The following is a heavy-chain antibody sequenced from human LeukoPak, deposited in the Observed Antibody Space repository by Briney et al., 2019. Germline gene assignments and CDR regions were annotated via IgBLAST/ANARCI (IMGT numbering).Heavy chain of an antibody. J-gene: IGHJ4*02. Sequence: SVKVSCKASGGTFSSYAISWVRQAPGQGLEWMGGIIPIFGTTNYAQKFQGRVTITADASTNTAYMELSSLRSEDTAVYYCARDQDPHYYDSSGYCIHYWGQGTLVNVSS. CDR2: IIPIFGTT. CDR3: ARDQDPHYYDSSGYCIHY. V-gene: IGHV1-69*13. D-gene: IGHD3-22*01. CDR1: GGTFSSYA.